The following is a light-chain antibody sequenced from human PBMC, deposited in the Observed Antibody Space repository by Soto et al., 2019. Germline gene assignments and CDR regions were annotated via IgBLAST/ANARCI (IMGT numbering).Light chain of an antibody. CDR3: QQYNSQWT. CDR1: QNISNW. V-gene: IGKV1-5*03. Sequence: DIQMTQSPSTLSAAVGDRVTITCPASQNISNWLAWYQQKPGKAPNLLIYKASSLQNGVPSRFSGSGSGTDFTLTISSLQPEDVATYYCQQYNSQWTFGPGTKVDIK. J-gene: IGKJ1*01. CDR2: KAS.